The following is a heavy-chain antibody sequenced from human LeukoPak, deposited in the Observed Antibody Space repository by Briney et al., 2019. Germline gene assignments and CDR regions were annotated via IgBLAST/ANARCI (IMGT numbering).Heavy chain of an antibody. J-gene: IGHJ4*02. CDR3: AGFGDYPY. Sequence: GGSLRLSCAASGFTLSSYDMHWVRQAPGEGLKWVAYCGITSTIYYAESVKGRFTISRDNAKNSLYLQMNSLRAEDTAVYYCAGFGDYPYWGQGTLVTVSS. V-gene: IGHV3-48*01. CDR2: CGITSTI. CDR1: GFTLSSYD. D-gene: IGHD4-17*01.